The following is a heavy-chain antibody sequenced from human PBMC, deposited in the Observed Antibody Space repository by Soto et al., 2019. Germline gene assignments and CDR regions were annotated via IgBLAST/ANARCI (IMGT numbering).Heavy chain of an antibody. Sequence: GEALKISWKGSGYSFISYWIGLVRQMPGEGLEWMVIIYPGDCDTRYSPSFRGQVTISADKSIDTAYLQWASLKASDTAIYYCARPARPGSYVGFDPWGQGTLVTVSS. CDR1: GYSFISYW. CDR2: IYPGDCDT. V-gene: IGHV5-51*01. CDR3: ARPARPGSYVGFDP. J-gene: IGHJ5*02. D-gene: IGHD3-10*01.